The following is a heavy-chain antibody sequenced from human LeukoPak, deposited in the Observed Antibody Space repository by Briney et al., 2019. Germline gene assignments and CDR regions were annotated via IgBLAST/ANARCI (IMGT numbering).Heavy chain of an antibody. CDR3: AKDGYVY. V-gene: IGHV3-9*01. CDR1: GFTFDDYA. CDR2: ISWNSGSI. D-gene: IGHD5-12*01. J-gene: IGHJ4*02. Sequence: GGPLRFSCAASGFTFDDYAMHGVRKAPGKGLEWVSGISWNSGSIGYADSVKGRFTISRDNAKNSLYLQMNSLRAEDTALYYCAKDGYVYWGQGTLVTVSS.